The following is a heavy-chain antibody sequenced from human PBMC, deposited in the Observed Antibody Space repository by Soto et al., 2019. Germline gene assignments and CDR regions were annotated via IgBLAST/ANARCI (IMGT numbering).Heavy chain of an antibody. CDR2: ISSTSNTI. CDR1: GFTFNSYS. Sequence: GSLRLSCAASGFTFNSYSMSWVRQAPGKGLEWVSCISSTSNTIYYAESAKGRFNISRDNAKNSLYLHMNSLSAEDTAVYYCARDRYSYYDFWSGSLPYYYYGMDVWGQGTTVIVSS. J-gene: IGHJ6*02. D-gene: IGHD3-3*01. CDR3: ARDRYSYYDFWSGSLPYYYYGMDV. V-gene: IGHV3-48*01.